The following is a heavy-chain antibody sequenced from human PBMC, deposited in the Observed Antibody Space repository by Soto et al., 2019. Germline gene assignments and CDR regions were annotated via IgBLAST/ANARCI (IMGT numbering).Heavy chain of an antibody. V-gene: IGHV3-53*01. CDR3: ARDPPITSDYAMDV. Sequence: GGSLRLSCAASGFAVSSSYMMWVRQAPGKGLECISVTYTGGSTHYADSVKGRFTISRDDSSNTLYLQMNSLRAEDTAVYYCARDPPITSDYAMDVWGQGTTVTVSS. CDR2: TYTGGST. CDR1: GFAVSSSY. J-gene: IGHJ6*02. D-gene: IGHD1-20*01.